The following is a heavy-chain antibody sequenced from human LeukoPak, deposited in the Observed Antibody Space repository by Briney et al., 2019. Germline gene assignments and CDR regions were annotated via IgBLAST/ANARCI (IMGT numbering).Heavy chain of an antibody. Sequence: SETLSLTCTVSGGSISSYYWSWIRQPPGKGLEWIGYIYYSGSTNYNPSLKSRVTISVDTSKNQFSLKLSSVTAADTAVYYCARVESAPYYDSSGYYYFSSYYYYYMDVWGKGTTVTVSS. CDR1: GGSISSYY. J-gene: IGHJ6*03. CDR3: ARVESAPYYDSSGYYYFSSYYYYYMDV. CDR2: IYYSGST. D-gene: IGHD3-22*01. V-gene: IGHV4-59*01.